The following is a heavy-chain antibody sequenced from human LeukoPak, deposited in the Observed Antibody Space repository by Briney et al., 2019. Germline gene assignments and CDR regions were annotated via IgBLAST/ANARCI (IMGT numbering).Heavy chain of an antibody. V-gene: IGHV4-59*01. CDR2: IYYSGST. J-gene: IGHJ3*02. Sequence: SETLSLTCTVSGGSISSYYWSWIRQPPGKGLEWIGYIYYSGSTNYNPPLKSRVTISVDTSKNQFSLKLSSVTAADTAVYYCARDRGFESYAFDIWGQGTMVTVSS. CDR1: GGSISSYY. D-gene: IGHD3-10*01. CDR3: ARDRGFESYAFDI.